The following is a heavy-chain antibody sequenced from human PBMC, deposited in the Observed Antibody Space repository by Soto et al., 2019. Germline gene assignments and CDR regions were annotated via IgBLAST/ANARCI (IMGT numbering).Heavy chain of an antibody. J-gene: IGHJ1*01. CDR2: IYYSGST. CDR1: GGSVSSGSYY. Sequence: QVQLQESGPGLVKPSETLSLTCTVSGGSVSSGSYYWSWIRQPPGKGLEWIGYIYYSGSTNYNPSLKDRVTISLDTSKNQFSLKLSSVTAADTAVYYCARGNYYDSSGYYPPYFQHWGQGTLVTVSS. D-gene: IGHD3-22*01. V-gene: IGHV4-61*01. CDR3: ARGNYYDSSGYYPPYFQH.